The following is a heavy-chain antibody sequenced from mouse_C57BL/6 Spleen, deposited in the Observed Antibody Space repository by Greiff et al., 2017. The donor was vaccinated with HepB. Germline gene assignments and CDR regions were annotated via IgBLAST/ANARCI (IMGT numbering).Heavy chain of an antibody. CDR2: ISYDGSN. D-gene: IGHD1-1*01. Sequence: EVQLQQSGPGLVKPSQSLSLTCSVTGYSITSGYYWNWIRQFPGNKLEWMGYISYDGSNNYNPSLKNRISITRDTSKNQFFLKLNSVTTEDTATYYCARGAPYGSSYGYAMDYWGQGTSVTVSS. CDR3: ARGAPYGSSYGYAMDY. V-gene: IGHV3-6*01. CDR1: GYSITSGYY. J-gene: IGHJ4*01.